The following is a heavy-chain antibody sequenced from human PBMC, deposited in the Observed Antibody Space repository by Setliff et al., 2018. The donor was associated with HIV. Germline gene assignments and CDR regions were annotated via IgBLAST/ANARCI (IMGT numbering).Heavy chain of an antibody. Sequence: ASVKVSCKASGYTFTSSDINWVRQATGQGLEWMGWMNPDSGNTGYAQKFQGRVTMTRKTSTSTAFMELISLRSEDTAVYYCARAPRGVGSSSYFDYWGQGALVTVSS. D-gene: IGHD2-2*01. CDR3: ARAPRGVGSSSYFDY. V-gene: IGHV1-8*02. J-gene: IGHJ4*02. CDR1: GYTFTSSD. CDR2: MNPDSGNT.